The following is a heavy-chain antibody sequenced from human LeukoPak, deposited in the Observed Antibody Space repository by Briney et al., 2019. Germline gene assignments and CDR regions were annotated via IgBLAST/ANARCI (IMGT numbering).Heavy chain of an antibody. CDR1: GGSISSYY. J-gene: IGHJ4*02. D-gene: IGHD3-3*01. CDR3: ARHLYDFWSGYHFDY. CDR2: IYYSGST. Sequence: PSETLSLTCTVSGGSISSYYWSWIRQPPGKGLEWIGSIYYSGSTYYNPSLKSRVTISVDTSKNQFSLKLSSVTAADTAVYYCARHLYDFWSGYHFDYWGQGTLVTVSS. V-gene: IGHV4-39*01.